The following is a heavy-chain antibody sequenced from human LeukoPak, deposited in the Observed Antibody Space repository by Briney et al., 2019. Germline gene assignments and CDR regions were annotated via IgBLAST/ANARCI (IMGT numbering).Heavy chain of an antibody. CDR3: AKDPDSSGYYYDPKPFDY. D-gene: IGHD3-22*01. V-gene: IGHV3-23*01. CDR2: ISGSGGST. CDR1: GFIFSSYA. J-gene: IGHJ4*02. Sequence: GGSLGLSCAVSGFIFSSYAMSWVRRAPGKGLEWVSAISGSGGSTYYADSVKGRFTISRDNSKNTLYLQMNSLRAEDTAVYYCAKDPDSSGYYYDPKPFDYWGQGTLVTVSS.